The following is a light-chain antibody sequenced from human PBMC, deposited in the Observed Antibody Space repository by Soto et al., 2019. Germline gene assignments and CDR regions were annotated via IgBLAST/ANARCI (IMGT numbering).Light chain of an antibody. CDR2: EVS. V-gene: IGLV2-14*01. J-gene: IGLJ1*01. CDR3: TLTITSSPYV. CDR1: SSDIGGNNY. Sequence: QSALTQPACVSGSPGQSSTISYTGTSSDIGGNNYVSWYQQHPGKAPKLMIYEVSNRPTGVPDRFSGSMSGNTASLTISGLYSEQEDNNYSTLTITSSPYVFGTRTK.